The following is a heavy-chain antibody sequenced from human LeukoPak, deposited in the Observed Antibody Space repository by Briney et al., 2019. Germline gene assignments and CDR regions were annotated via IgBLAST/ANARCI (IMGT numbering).Heavy chain of an antibody. D-gene: IGHD1-26*01. CDR3: ARGGKDKPLQSGSRPCRAFDI. CDR2: ISSNGGST. V-gene: IGHV3-64*01. Sequence: GGSLRLSCAASGFTFSSYAMHWVRQAPGKGLEYVSAISSNGGSTYYANSVKGRFTISRDNSKNTLYLQMGSLRAEDMAVYYCARGGKDKPLQSGSRPCRAFDIWGQGTMVTVSS. CDR1: GFTFSSYA. J-gene: IGHJ3*02.